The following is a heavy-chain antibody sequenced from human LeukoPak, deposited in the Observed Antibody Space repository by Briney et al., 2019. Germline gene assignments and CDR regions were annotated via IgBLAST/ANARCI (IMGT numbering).Heavy chain of an antibody. D-gene: IGHD3-10*01. J-gene: IGHJ4*02. CDR1: GFTFSSYA. Sequence: PGGSLRLSCAASGFTFSSYAMSWVRQAPGKGLEWVSAISGSSGSTYYADSAKGRFTVSRDDSKSTLYLQMNSLRAEDTAVYYCAKGYFGSGSYYFDYWGQGTLVTVSS. CDR3: AKGYFGSGSYYFDY. CDR2: ISGSSGST. V-gene: IGHV3-23*01.